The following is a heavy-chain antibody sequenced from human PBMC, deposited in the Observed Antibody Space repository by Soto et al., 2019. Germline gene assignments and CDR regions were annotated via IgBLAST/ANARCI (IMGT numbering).Heavy chain of an antibody. D-gene: IGHD1-26*01. J-gene: IGHJ1*01. CDR2: ISGNSDYI. CDR1: GFTFSTYA. CDR3: QGIIRVIAVANHRPH. Sequence: EVQLLESGGGLVQPGGSLRLSCAGSGFTFSTYAMSWVRQDPGKGLEWVSAISGNSDYIYYADSVEGRFTISRDNAKNTLFLQMDRLRADDTAVYYCQGIIRVIAVANHRPHWVQGTLVTVSS. V-gene: IGHV3-23*01.